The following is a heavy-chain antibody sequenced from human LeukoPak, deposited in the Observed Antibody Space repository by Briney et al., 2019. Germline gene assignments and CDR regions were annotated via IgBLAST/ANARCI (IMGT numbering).Heavy chain of an antibody. CDR3: AGSYYYYYTADHYYMDV. V-gene: IGHV4-61*02. D-gene: IGHD1-26*01. Sequence: SETLSLTCTVSGGSISSSSYYWSWIRQPAGKGLEWIGRIHTSGTSNYNPSLKSRVTMSVDTSKNQFSLKLSSVTAADTAVYYCAGSYYYYYTADHYYMDVWGKGTTVTISS. J-gene: IGHJ6*03. CDR1: GGSISSSSYY. CDR2: IHTSGTS.